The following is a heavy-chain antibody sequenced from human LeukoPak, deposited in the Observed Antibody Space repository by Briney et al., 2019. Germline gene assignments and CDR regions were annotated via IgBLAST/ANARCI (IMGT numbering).Heavy chain of an antibody. D-gene: IGHD2-15*01. Sequence: GGSLRLSCAASGFTFSSYAMSWVRQAPGKGLEWVSAISGSGGSTYYADSVKGRFTISRDNSKNTLYLQMNSLRAEDTAVYYCAKDEEHCSGGSCYSGWFDPWGQGTLVTVSS. J-gene: IGHJ5*02. CDR3: AKDEEHCSGGSCYSGWFDP. CDR2: ISGSGGST. V-gene: IGHV3-23*01. CDR1: GFTFSSYA.